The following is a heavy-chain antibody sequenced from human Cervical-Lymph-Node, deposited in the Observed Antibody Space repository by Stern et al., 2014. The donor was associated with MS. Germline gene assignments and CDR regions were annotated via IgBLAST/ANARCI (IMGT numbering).Heavy chain of an antibody. CDR1: GFSFTGYW. CDR3: RWEVAADY. D-gene: IGHD6-19*01. Sequence: EVQLVQSGAEVKKPGESLKISCKGSGFSFTGYWIGWVRQMPGKGLEWMGMIYPGDYTRYSPSFQGQVTMSVDKSISTAYLQWISLKASDTAMYCARWEVAADYWGQGTLVTVSS. CDR2: IYPGDYT. J-gene: IGHJ4*02. V-gene: IGHV5-51*03.